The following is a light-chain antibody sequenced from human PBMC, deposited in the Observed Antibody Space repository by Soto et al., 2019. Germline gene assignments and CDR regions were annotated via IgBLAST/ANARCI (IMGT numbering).Light chain of an antibody. CDR2: EVS. V-gene: IGLV2-14*01. J-gene: IGLJ7*01. Sequence: QSALTQPASVSGSPGQSITISCTGTSSDVGGYNYVSWYQQHPGKAPKLMIYEVSNRPSGVSNRFSGSKSGNTASLTISGLQAEDEADYYCMLYMGSGIAVFGGGTQLTVL. CDR3: MLYMGSGIAV. CDR1: SSDVGGYNY.